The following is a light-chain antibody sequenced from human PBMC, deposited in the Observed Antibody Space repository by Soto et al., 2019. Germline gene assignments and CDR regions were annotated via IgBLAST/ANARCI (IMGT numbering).Light chain of an antibody. CDR2: DAS. J-gene: IGKJ1*01. CDR3: QQYNSYSWT. CDR1: QSISSW. Sequence: DIQMTESPSTLSASVGDRVTITCRASQSISSWLAWYQQKPGKAPKLLIYDASSLESGVPSRFSGSGSGTEFTLTISSLQPVDFATYYCQQYNSYSWTFGQGTRV. V-gene: IGKV1-5*01.